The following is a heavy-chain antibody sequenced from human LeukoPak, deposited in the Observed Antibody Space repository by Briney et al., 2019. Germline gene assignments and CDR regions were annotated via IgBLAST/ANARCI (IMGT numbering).Heavy chain of an antibody. V-gene: IGHV1-18*01. D-gene: IGHD6-6*01. CDR2: ISAYNGNT. Sequence: GASVKVSCKASGYTFTSYDINWVRQAPGQGLEWMGWISAYNGNTNYAQELQGRVTMTTDTSTSTAYMELRSLRSDDTAVYYCARDGSSEYYFDYWGQGTLVTVSS. CDR1: GYTFTSYD. J-gene: IGHJ4*02. CDR3: ARDGSSEYYFDY.